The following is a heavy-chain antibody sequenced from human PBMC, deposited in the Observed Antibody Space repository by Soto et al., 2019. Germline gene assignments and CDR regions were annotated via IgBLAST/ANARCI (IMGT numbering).Heavy chain of an antibody. CDR2: IYYSGST. V-gene: IGHV4-30-4*01. Sequence: SETLSLTCAVSGGSISSGGYSWSWIRQPPGKGLEWIGYIYYSGSTYYNPSLKSRVTISVDTSKNQFSLKLSSVTAADTAVYYCARVGDRAMAVSDWGQGTLVTVSS. CDR3: ARVGDRAMAVSD. D-gene: IGHD5-18*01. J-gene: IGHJ4*02. CDR1: GGSISSGGYS.